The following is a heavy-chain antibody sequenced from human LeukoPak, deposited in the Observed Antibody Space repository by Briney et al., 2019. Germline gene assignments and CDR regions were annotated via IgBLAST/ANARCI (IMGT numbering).Heavy chain of an antibody. J-gene: IGHJ1*01. D-gene: IGHD2-15*01. Sequence: ASVKVSCKASGYTFTGYYMHWVRQAPGQGLEWMGWINPNSGGTNYAQKFQGRVTMTRDTSISTAYMELSRLRSDDTAVYYCARASRDIVVVVAATGGYFQHWGQGTLVTVSS. CDR3: ARASRDIVVVVAATGGYFQH. V-gene: IGHV1-2*02. CDR1: GYTFTGYY. CDR2: INPNSGGT.